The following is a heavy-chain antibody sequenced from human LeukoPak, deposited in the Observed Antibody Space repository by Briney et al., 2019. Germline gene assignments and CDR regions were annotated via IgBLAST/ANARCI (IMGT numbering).Heavy chain of an antibody. D-gene: IGHD2/OR15-2a*01. V-gene: IGHV4-59*08. J-gene: IGHJ6*02. Sequence: PSETLSLTCSVSGGSISNYYWTWIRQPPGKGLEWIGYIYYSGNTNYNPSLKSRVTISLDTSKNQLSLKLTSVTAADTAVYYCARCSRGASVGMDVWGQGTTVTVSS. CDR3: ARCSRGASVGMDV. CDR1: GGSISNYY. CDR2: IYYSGNT.